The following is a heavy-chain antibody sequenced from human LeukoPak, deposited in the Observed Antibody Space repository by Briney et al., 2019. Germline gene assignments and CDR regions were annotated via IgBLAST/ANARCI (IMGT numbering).Heavy chain of an antibody. Sequence: GGSLSLSCAASGFTFSDYYMSWIRQAPGKGLEWVSYISSSGSTIYHADSVKGRFTISRDNAKNSLYLQMNSLRAEDTAVYYCARAGVIAARPLGYWGQGTLVTVSS. V-gene: IGHV3-11*01. D-gene: IGHD6-6*01. CDR2: ISSSGSTI. CDR1: GFTFSDYY. CDR3: ARAGVIAARPLGY. J-gene: IGHJ4*02.